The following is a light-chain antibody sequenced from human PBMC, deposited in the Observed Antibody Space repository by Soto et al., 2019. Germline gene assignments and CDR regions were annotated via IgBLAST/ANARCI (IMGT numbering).Light chain of an antibody. CDR2: DAS. CDR1: ESVSRN. J-gene: IGKJ5*01. V-gene: IGKV3-15*01. Sequence: EVVMTQSPATLSVSPGERATLSCRASESVSRNLAWYQQKPGQAPRLLIYDASTRATGIPDRFSGGGSGTEFTLTISSLQSEDFVVYYGQQYNSWPPITFGQGTRLEI. CDR3: QQYNSWPPIT.